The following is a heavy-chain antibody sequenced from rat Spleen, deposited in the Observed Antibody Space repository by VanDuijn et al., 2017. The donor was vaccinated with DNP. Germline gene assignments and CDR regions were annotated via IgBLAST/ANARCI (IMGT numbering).Heavy chain of an antibody. Sequence: EVQLVESGGGLVQPGRSMKLSCAASGFTFSNYGMAWVRQAPKKGLEWVAAISPSGSRTYYPDSVKGRFTISRDDAKSGLYLQMNSLKSEDTATYYCARGSSSIYWYFDFWGPGTMVTVSS. D-gene: IGHD1-2*01. V-gene: IGHV5-25*01. J-gene: IGHJ1*01. CDR1: GFTFSNYG. CDR3: ARGSSSIYWYFDF. CDR2: ISPSGSRT.